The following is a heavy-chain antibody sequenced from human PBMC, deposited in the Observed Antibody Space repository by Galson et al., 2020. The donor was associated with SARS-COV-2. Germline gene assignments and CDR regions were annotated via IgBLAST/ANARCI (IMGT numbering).Heavy chain of an antibody. V-gene: IGHV3-49*03. CDR3: ARGVFPYYYYMDV. Sequence: GGSLSLSCTVAGFTFGDFAMSWFRQAPGKGLEWVGFIRSRTYDGTTEYAASVKDRFTISRDDSKNVAYLQMNSLITEDTAVYYWARGVFPYYYYMDVWGKGTTVTVSS. CDR1: GFTFGDFA. CDR2: IRSRTYDGTT. J-gene: IGHJ6*03.